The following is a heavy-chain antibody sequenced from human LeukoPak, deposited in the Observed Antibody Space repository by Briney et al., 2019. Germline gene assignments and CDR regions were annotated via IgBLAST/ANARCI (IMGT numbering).Heavy chain of an antibody. CDR2: IYYSGST. Sequence: SETLSLTCTVSGGSTSSSGYYWGWIRQPPGKGLEWIASIYYSGSTYYNPSLKSRVTISVDTSKNQLSLKLSSLTAADTAVYYCARHEYSGSYYGLSWFDPWGQGTLVTVSS. V-gene: IGHV4-39*01. CDR1: GGSTSSSGYY. D-gene: IGHD1-26*01. CDR3: ARHEYSGSYYGLSWFDP. J-gene: IGHJ5*02.